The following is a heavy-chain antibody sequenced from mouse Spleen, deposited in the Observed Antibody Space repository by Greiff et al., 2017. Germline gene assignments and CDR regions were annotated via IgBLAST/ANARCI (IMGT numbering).Heavy chain of an antibody. J-gene: IGHJ1*01. Sequence: QVQLQQSGTELVRPGSSVKLSCKASGYTFPSYWIHWVKQRPIEGLEWIGNIDPSDSETHYNQKFKDKAILTVDKSSSIAYMQLSSLTSEDSAVYYCAREGTTVVARDWYFDVWGAGTTVTVSS. V-gene: IGHV1-52*01. D-gene: IGHD1-1*01. CDR3: AREGTTVVARDWYFDV. CDR2: IDPSDSET. CDR1: GYTFPSYW.